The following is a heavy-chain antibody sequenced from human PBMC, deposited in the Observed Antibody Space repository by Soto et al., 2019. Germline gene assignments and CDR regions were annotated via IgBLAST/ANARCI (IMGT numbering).Heavy chain of an antibody. CDR1: GFTFSSYC. CDR3: AKDGYCISTSCYASYYYYGMDV. Sequence: GGSLRLSCAASGFTFSSYCMHWVRQAPGKGLEWVAVISYDGSNKYYADSVKGRFTISRDNSKNTLYLQMNSLRAEDTAVYYCAKDGYCISTSCYASYYYYGMDVWGQGTTVTVSS. CDR2: ISYDGSNK. V-gene: IGHV3-30*18. D-gene: IGHD2-2*03. J-gene: IGHJ6*02.